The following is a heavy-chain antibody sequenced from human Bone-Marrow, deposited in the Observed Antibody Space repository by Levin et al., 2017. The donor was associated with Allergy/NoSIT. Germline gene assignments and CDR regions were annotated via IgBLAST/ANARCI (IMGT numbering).Heavy chain of an antibody. CDR3: ARLFGDITMIVVDSYYFDY. CDR1: GGSIRSSSYY. Sequence: SQTLSLTCTVSGGSIRSSSYYWGWIRQPPGKGLEWIGSIYYSGSTYYNPSLKSRVTISVDTSKNQFSLKLSSVTAADTAVYYCARLFGDITMIVVDSYYFDYWGQGTLVTVSS. J-gene: IGHJ4*02. D-gene: IGHD3-22*01. CDR2: IYYSGST. V-gene: IGHV4-39*01.